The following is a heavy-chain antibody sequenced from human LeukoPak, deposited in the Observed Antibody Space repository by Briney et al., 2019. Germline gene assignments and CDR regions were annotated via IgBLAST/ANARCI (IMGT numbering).Heavy chain of an antibody. CDR2: ISGSAGST. D-gene: IGHD6-19*01. V-gene: IGHV3-23*01. CDR1: GFTFSSYV. J-gene: IGHJ6*02. Sequence: GGSLRLSCAASGFTFSSYVMNWVRQAPGKGLEWISAISGSAGSTYYADSVKGRFTIPRDNFKDTVFLQMNRLRAEDTAVYYCAKEIAVAGVPYYYYYYAMDVWGQGTTVTVSS. CDR3: AKEIAVAGVPYYYYYYAMDV.